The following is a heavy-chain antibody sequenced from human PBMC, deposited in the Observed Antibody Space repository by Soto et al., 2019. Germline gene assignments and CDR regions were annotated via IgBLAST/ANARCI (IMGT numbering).Heavy chain of an antibody. Sequence: SETLSLTCTVSGGSISSYYWSWIRQPPGKGLEWIGYIYYSGSTNYNPSLKSRVTISVDTSKNQFSLKLSSVTAADTAVYYCARDQRVVAATGWFDPWGQGTLVTVSS. V-gene: IGHV4-59*01. CDR2: IYYSGST. J-gene: IGHJ5*02. CDR1: GGSISSYY. D-gene: IGHD2-15*01. CDR3: ARDQRVVAATGWFDP.